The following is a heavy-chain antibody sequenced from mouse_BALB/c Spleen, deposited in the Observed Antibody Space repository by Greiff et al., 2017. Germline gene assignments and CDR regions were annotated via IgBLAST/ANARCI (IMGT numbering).Heavy chain of an antibody. V-gene: IGHV2-9-2*01. CDR2: IWTGGGS. CDR1: GFSLTSYD. J-gene: IGHJ2*01. Sequence: VQLQQSGPGLVAPSQSLSITCTVSGFSLTSYDISWIRQPPGKGLEWLGVIWTGGGSNYNSAFMSRLSISKDNSKSQVFLKMNSLQTDDTAIYYCVRGGGSRVYFDYWGQGTTLTVSS. CDR3: VRGGGSRVYFDY.